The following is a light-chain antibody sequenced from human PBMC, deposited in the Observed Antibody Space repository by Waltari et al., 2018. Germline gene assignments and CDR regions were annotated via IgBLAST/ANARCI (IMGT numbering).Light chain of an antibody. CDR2: DVS. CDR1: SSDVGGYDF. Sequence: QSALTQPASVSGSPGQSVTLSCTGRSSDVGGYDFVSWYQQHPGKAPKLMIYDVSSRPSGVSYRFSGSKSGNTASLTISGLRAEDEADYYCSSYSTIGTPCVFGGGTKLTVL. CDR3: SSYSTIGTPCV. V-gene: IGLV2-14*03. J-gene: IGLJ3*02.